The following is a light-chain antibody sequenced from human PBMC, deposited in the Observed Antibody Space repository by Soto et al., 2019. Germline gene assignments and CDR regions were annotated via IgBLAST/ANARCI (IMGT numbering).Light chain of an antibody. J-gene: IGLJ2*01. Sequence: QSVLTQPPSVSEAPGQRVTISCTGSSSNIGAGYHVHWYQQFPGSPPKPLIYGNANRPSGVPDRFSGSKFGASASLAITGLLAEDEADYYCQSYDDSLSGSIFGGGTKLTVL. CDR3: QSYDDSLSGSI. CDR1: SSNIGAGYH. V-gene: IGLV1-40*01. CDR2: GNA.